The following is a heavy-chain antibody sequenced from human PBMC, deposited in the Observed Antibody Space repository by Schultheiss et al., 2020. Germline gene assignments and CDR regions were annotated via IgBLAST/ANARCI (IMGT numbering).Heavy chain of an antibody. J-gene: IGHJ5*02. CDR1: GFTFSSYS. Sequence: GGSLRLSCAASGFTFSSYSMNWVRQAPGKGLEWVSVIYSGGSTYYADSVKGRFTISRDNSKNTLYLQMNSLRAEDTAMYYCARDGGIGGWFDPWGQGTLVTVSS. V-gene: IGHV3-66*02. CDR2: IYSGGST. CDR3: ARDGGIGGWFDP. D-gene: IGHD6-13*01.